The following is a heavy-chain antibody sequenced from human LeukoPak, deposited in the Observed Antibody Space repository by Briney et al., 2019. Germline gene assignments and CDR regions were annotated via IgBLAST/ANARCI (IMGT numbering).Heavy chain of an antibody. CDR2: IYYNGNT. CDR1: GGSIISRSSY. CDR3: ASTHAGRYYTTFDY. J-gene: IGHJ4*02. V-gene: IGHV4-39*01. D-gene: IGHD3-10*01. Sequence: SETLSLTCAVSGGSIISRSSYWGCIRQPPKKGLECIGAIYYNGNTYYNRSLRSRVTMSVDTSKNQFSLKLNSVTAADTAVYYCASTHAGRYYTTFDYWCQGALVTVSS.